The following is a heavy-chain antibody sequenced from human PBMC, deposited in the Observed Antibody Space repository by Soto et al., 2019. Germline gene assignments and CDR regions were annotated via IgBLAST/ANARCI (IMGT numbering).Heavy chain of an antibody. J-gene: IGHJ3*02. CDR2: ISYDGSNQ. Sequence: SVGGVVQPGRSLRLSCAASGFIFSTYGMHWVRQAPGKGLEWVAVISYDGSNQYFEDSVKGRFTISRDNSKNTLYLQMNSLRLEDTALYYCAKSWSGSHGAFDMWGQGTMVIVSA. CDR1: GFIFSTYG. D-gene: IGHD2-8*02. V-gene: IGHV3-30*18. CDR3: AKSWSGSHGAFDM.